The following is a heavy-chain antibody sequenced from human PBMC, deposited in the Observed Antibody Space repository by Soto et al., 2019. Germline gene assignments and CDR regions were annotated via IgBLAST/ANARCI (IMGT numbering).Heavy chain of an antibody. Sequence: SETLSLTCTVSGDSISGGNYYWTWISQHPGRGLEWIGYIYYTGTTHYSPSLQSRVTMSVDTSKNQISLTLTSLTPADTAVYFCARLYTYGYYHFDHWGQGTLVTVSS. V-gene: IGHV4-31*03. CDR2: IYYTGTT. CDR1: GDSISGGNYY. CDR3: ARLYTYGYYHFDH. J-gene: IGHJ4*02. D-gene: IGHD3-22*01.